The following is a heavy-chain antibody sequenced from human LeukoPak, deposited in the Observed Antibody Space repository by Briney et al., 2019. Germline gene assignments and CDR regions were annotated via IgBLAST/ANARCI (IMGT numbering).Heavy chain of an antibody. Sequence: PSGTLSLTCAVSGGSISSNNWWSWVRQPPGKGLEWIGEIYHSGSTNYNPSLKSRVTISVDKSKNQFSLKLSSVTAADTAVYYCARAYLGLYSYDPRQPFDYWGQGTLVTVSS. J-gene: IGHJ4*02. D-gene: IGHD5-18*01. CDR3: ARAYLGLYSYDPRQPFDY. CDR1: GGSISSNNW. V-gene: IGHV4-4*02. CDR2: IYHSGST.